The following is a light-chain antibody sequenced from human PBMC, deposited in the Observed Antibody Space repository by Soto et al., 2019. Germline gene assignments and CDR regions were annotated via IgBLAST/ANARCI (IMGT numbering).Light chain of an antibody. CDR3: CSYAGRYTDV. CDR2: DVI. Sequence: QSALTQPRSVSGSPGQSVTISCTGTSSDVGAYNYVSWYQQHPGKAPKLMIYDVIKRPSGVPDRFSGSKSGSTASLTISGLQAEDEADYFCCSYAGRYTDVFGTGTKVTVL. J-gene: IGLJ1*01. V-gene: IGLV2-11*01. CDR1: SSDVGAYNY.